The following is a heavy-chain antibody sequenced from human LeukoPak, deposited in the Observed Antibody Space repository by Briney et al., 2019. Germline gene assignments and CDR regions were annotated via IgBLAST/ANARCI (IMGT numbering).Heavy chain of an antibody. D-gene: IGHD2-15*01. CDR3: ARDYSDAFDI. J-gene: IGHJ3*02. CDR2: VNSDGTST. Sequence: GGSLRLSCAASGFTFSSNWMHWVRQAPGKGLVWVSRVNSDGTSTTFADSVKGRFTISRDNAKKTLYLQMNSLRAEDTAMYYCARDYSDAFDIWGQGTMVTVSS. V-gene: IGHV3-74*01. CDR1: GFTFSSNW.